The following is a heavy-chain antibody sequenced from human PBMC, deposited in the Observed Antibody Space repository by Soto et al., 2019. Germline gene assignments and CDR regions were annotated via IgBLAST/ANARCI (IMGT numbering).Heavy chain of an antibody. CDR3: ASGLELYCSGTSCYMRYYGMDV. Sequence: ASVKVSCKASGYTFTSYYMHWVRQAPGQGLEWMGIINPSGGSTSYAQKFQGRVTMTRDTSTSTVYMELSSLRSEDTAVYYCASGLELYCSGTSCYMRYYGMDVWGQGTTVTVSS. V-gene: IGHV1-46*01. CDR1: GYTFTSYY. J-gene: IGHJ6*02. D-gene: IGHD2-2*02. CDR2: INPSGGST.